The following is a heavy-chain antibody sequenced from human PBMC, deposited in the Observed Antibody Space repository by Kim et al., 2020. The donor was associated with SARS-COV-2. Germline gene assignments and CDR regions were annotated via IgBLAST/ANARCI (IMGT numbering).Heavy chain of an antibody. V-gene: IGHV1-24*01. CDR3: ATFSLGYCSGGSCPPGAFDI. D-gene: IGHD2-15*01. CDR1: GYTLTELS. CDR2: FDPEDGET. Sequence: ASVKVSCKVSGYTLTELSMHWVRQAPGKGLEWMGGFDPEDGETIYAQKFQGRVTMTEDTSTDTAYMELSSLRSEDTAVYYCATFSLGYCSGGSCPPGAFDIWGQGTMVTVSS. J-gene: IGHJ3*02.